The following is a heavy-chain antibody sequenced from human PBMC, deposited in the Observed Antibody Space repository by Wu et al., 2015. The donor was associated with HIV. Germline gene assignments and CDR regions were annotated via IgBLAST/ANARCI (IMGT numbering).Heavy chain of an antibody. J-gene: IGHJ3*01. D-gene: IGHD5-12*01. Sequence: QVQLVQSGAEVKKPGSSVKVSCKASGGTFSSRAISWVRQAPGQGLDWMGRIIPIFDRIHYKEKFQGRVFITADEATSTVYMELSSLTSDDTAVYYCVGPYTGYAYDTFGVWGQGTLVTVSS. CDR2: IIPIFDRI. V-gene: IGHV1-69*13. CDR3: VGPYTGYAYDTFGV. CDR1: GGTFSSRA.